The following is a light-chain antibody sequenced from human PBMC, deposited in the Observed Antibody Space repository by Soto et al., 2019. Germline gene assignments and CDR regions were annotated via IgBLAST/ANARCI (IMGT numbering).Light chain of an antibody. Sequence: QSVLTQSPSVSAAPGQKVTISCSGSNSNIGNNYVSWYQQLPGTAPKLLIYDNNKRPSGIPNRFSGSKSGASATLGITGLQTGDEADYYCGTWDSSLSAGVFGGGTKLTVL. CDR1: NSNIGNNY. CDR2: DNN. J-gene: IGLJ2*01. CDR3: GTWDSSLSAGV. V-gene: IGLV1-51*01.